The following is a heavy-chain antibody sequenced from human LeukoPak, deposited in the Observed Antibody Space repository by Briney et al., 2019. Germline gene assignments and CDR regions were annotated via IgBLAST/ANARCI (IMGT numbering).Heavy chain of an antibody. V-gene: IGHV4-39*01. CDR1: GGSISSSSYY. Sequence: PSETLSPTCTVSGGSISSSSYYWGWIRQPPGKGLEWIGSIYYSGSTYYNPSLKSRVTISVDTSKNQFSLKLSSVTAADTAVYYCARHAPSYDYGDYPSWFDPWGQGTLVTVSS. CDR2: IYYSGST. J-gene: IGHJ5*02. D-gene: IGHD4-17*01. CDR3: ARHAPSYDYGDYPSWFDP.